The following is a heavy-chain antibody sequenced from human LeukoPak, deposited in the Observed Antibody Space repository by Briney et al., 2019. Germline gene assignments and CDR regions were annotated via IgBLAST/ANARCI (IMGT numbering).Heavy chain of an antibody. CDR1: GFTFDGYA. V-gene: IGHV3-23*01. Sequence: GGSLRLSCAASGFTFDGYAMSWVRQAPGKGLEWVSGISPSGDIKYYVDSVKGRFTVSRDNSKNTLYLQINSLRDEDTAVYYCAKDDAWLQYNDWGQGTLVTVSS. CDR2: ISPSGDIK. CDR3: AKDDAWLQYND. J-gene: IGHJ4*02. D-gene: IGHD5-24*01.